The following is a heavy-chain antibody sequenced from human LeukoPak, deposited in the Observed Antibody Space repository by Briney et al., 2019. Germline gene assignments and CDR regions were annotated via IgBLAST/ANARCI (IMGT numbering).Heavy chain of an antibody. CDR3: ARDQDHYFDY. CDR2: IWYDGSNK. V-gene: IGHV3-33*01. J-gene: IGHJ4*02. CDR1: GFTFSTYG. Sequence: GRSLRLSCAASGFTFSTYGIHWVRQAPGKGLEWVAVIWYDGSNKYYADSVKGRFTISRDNPKNTLYLQMNSLSAEDTAVYYCARDQDHYFDYWGLGTLVTVSS.